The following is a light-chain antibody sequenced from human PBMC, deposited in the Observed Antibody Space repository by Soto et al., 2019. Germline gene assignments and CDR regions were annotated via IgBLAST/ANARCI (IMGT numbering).Light chain of an antibody. CDR2: EGS. Sequence: QAVLTQPASLSGSPGQSITISCTGNSSDVGSYNLVSWYQQHPGKAPKLMIYEGSKRPSGVSNRFSGSKSGNTASLTISGLQAEDEADYYCCSYAGSRILYVFGTGTKVTVL. CDR1: SSDVGSYNL. V-gene: IGLV2-23*01. J-gene: IGLJ1*01. CDR3: CSYAGSRILYV.